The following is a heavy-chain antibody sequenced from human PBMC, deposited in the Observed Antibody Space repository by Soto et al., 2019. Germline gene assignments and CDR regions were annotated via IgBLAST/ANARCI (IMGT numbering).Heavy chain of an antibody. CDR1: GFTFSNYA. D-gene: IGHD3-10*01. V-gene: IGHV3-23*01. Sequence: PVGSLRLSCAASGFTFSNYAMNWVRQAPGEGLEWVSTISGSGGSTYYADSMKGRFIISRDNSKNTLYLQMNSLRAEDTAVYYCAKDLLPGQAVYFYYGMDVWGQGTTVTVSS. J-gene: IGHJ6*02. CDR2: ISGSGGST. CDR3: AKDLLPGQAVYFYYGMDV.